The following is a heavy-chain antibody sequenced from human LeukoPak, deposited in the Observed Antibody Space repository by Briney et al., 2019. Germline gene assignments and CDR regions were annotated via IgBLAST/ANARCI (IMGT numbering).Heavy chain of an antibody. D-gene: IGHD3-3*01. CDR3: ARDSFRVTIFGVVSREYYYYMDV. CDR1: GGSFSGYY. CDR2: INHSGST. V-gene: IGHV4-34*01. Sequence: PSETLSLTCAVYGGSFSGYYWSWIRQPPGKGLEWIGEINHSGSTNYNPSLKSRVTISVDTPKNQFSLKLSSVTAADTAVYYCARDSFRVTIFGVVSREYYYYMDVWGKGTTVTVSS. J-gene: IGHJ6*03.